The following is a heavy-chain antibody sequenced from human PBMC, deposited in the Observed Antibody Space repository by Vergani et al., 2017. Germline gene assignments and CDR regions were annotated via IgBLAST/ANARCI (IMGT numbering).Heavy chain of an antibody. V-gene: IGHV3-23*01. J-gene: IGHJ4*02. Sequence: EVQLLESGGDLVQPGGSLRLSCTASGFIFSTYAMSWVRQAPGKGLEWVSTISSDGGSTYYADSVKGRFTISRDNSKKTLSLQMNSLTAEDTAIYYCAGPQGTSAYYYGGFDYWGQGILVTVSS. D-gene: IGHD3-22*01. CDR3: AGPQGTSAYYYGGFDY. CDR1: GFIFSTYA. CDR2: ISSDGGST.